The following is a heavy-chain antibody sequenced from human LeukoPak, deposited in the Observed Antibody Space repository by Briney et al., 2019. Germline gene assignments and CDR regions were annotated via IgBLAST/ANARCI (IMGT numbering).Heavy chain of an antibody. Sequence: GGSLRLSCAASGFTFSSYAMSWVRQAPGKGLEWVSAISGSGGSTYYADSVKGRFTISRDNSKNTLYLQMNSLRAEDTAVYYCANGKRQVWWELLAFDYWGQGTLVTVSS. V-gene: IGHV3-23*01. D-gene: IGHD1-26*01. CDR1: GFTFSSYA. J-gene: IGHJ4*02. CDR2: ISGSGGST. CDR3: ANGKRQVWWELLAFDY.